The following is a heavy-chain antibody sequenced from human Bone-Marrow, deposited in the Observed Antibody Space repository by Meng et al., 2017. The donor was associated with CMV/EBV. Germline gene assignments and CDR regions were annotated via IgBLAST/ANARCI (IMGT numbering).Heavy chain of an antibody. Sequence: SVKVSCKASGGTFSSYTISWVRQAPGQGLEWMGRIIPILGIANYAQKFQGRVTITADKSTSTAYMELSSLRSEDTAVYYCAREGSDSSSWYHLYYYYGMDVWGQGTTVTVSS. J-gene: IGHJ6*02. V-gene: IGHV1-69*04. D-gene: IGHD6-13*01. CDR2: IIPILGIA. CDR1: GGTFSSYT. CDR3: AREGSDSSSWYHLYYYYGMDV.